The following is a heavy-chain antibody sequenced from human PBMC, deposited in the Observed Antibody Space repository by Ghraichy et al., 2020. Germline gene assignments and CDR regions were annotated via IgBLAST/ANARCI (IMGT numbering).Heavy chain of an antibody. CDR1: GFTFTSYA. J-gene: IGHJ3*02. CDR3: AKAKSGSYANDAFDI. V-gene: IGHV3-23*01. Sequence: GGSLRLSCAASGFTFTSYAMSWVRQAPGKGLEWVSAISGSGGSTYYADSVKGRFTISRDNSKNTLYLQMNSLRADDTAVYYCAKAKSGSYANDAFDIWGQGTMVTVSS. D-gene: IGHD1-26*01. CDR2: ISGSGGST.